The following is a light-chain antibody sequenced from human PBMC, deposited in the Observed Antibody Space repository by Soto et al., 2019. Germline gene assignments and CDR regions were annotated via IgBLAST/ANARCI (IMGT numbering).Light chain of an antibody. CDR1: HDITTY. Sequence: DIQLTQSPSSLSASVGDRVTITCRTTHDITTYLSWYQQTSGKAPKLLIYGPFSLQSGVPSRFSGSGSGTDFTITISGLQPDDFAAHYCQETYSDSRTFGPGTTVDIK. V-gene: IGKV1-39*01. CDR2: GPF. CDR3: QETYSDSRT. J-gene: IGKJ3*01.